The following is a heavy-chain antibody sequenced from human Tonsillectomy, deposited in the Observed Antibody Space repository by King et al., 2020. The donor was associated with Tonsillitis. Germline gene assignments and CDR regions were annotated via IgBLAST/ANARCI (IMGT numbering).Heavy chain of an antibody. Sequence: VQLVESGGGVVQPGRSLRLSCAASGFSFSHYAMHWVRQAPGKGLEGVALISYDGNNKYYADSVKGRFTISRDNSKNTLYLQMNSLRTEDPAVYYCAKVLVKWEYIFGMAVWGLGTTVTVSS. CDR1: GFSFSHYA. CDR2: ISYDGNNK. J-gene: IGHJ6*02. V-gene: IGHV3-30*18. CDR3: AKVLVKWEYIFGMAV. D-gene: IGHD1-26*01.